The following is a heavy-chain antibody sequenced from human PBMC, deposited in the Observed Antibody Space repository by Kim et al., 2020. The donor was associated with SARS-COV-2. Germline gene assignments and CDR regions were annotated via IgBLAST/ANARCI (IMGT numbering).Heavy chain of an antibody. CDR3: ARGLGYYGSGSYGVYYYYYYMDV. J-gene: IGHJ6*03. Sequence: SETLSLTCTVSGGSFSSGSYYWSWIRQPPGKGLEWIGYIYYSGSTNYNPSLKSRVTISVDTSKNQFSLKLSSVTAADTAVYYCARGLGYYGSGSYGVYYYYYYMDVWGKGTTVTVSS. CDR2: IYYSGST. CDR1: GGSFSSGSYY. D-gene: IGHD3-10*01. V-gene: IGHV4-61*01.